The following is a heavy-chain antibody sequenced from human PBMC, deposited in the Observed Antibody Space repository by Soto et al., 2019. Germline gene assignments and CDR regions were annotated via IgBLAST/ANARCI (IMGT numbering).Heavy chain of an antibody. D-gene: IGHD5-18*01. V-gene: IGHV5-51*01. CDR1: GYNFGRNW. J-gene: IGHJ4*02. Sequence: PGESRKISCKGSGYNFGRNWIGWVRQMPGKGLEWMGIIYPGDSDTRYSPSFQGQVTISADKSINTAYLHWSSLKASDTAIYYCARPFGDTAMVIDYWGQGTQVTVSS. CDR2: IYPGDSDT. CDR3: ARPFGDTAMVIDY.